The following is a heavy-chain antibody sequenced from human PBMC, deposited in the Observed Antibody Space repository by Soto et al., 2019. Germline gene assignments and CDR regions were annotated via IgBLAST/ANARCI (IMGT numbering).Heavy chain of an antibody. D-gene: IGHD2-2*01. CDR1: GFTFSTYA. CDR3: AKRKRSCNSASCYDGAFDI. V-gene: IGHV3-23*01. J-gene: IGHJ3*02. Sequence: GGSLRLSCAASGFTFSTYAMSWVRQAPGKGLEWVSDISGSGGSTYYPDSVKGRFTISRDNSKDTLYLQVNSLTAEDTAVYYCAKRKRSCNSASCYDGAFDIWGQGTKVTVSS. CDR2: ISGSGGST.